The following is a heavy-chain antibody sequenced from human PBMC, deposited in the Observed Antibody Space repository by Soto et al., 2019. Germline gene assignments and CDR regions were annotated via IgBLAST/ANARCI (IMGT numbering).Heavy chain of an antibody. D-gene: IGHD3-10*01. CDR3: ARDRERMVRGVIIGGAFDI. J-gene: IGHJ3*02. CDR2: INPKSGGA. CDR1: AYTFTDYY. Sequence: ASVKVSCKASAYTFTDYYMHWVRQAPGQGLEWMGWINPKSGGAHYAQDFQGRVTMTRDTSISTVYMELSRLRSDDTAVYYCARDRERMVRGVIIGGAFDIWGQGTVLTV. V-gene: IGHV1-2*02.